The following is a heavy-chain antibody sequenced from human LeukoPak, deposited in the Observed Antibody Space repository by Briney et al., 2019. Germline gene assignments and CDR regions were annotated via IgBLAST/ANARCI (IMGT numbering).Heavy chain of an antibody. CDR2: ISNSGDT. V-gene: IGHV4-38-2*01. J-gene: IGHJ4*02. CDR3: ARAPGSGWFD. CDR1: GYSISSGYY. Sequence: KPSETLSLTCAVSGYSISSGYYWGWIRQPPGEGLEWIGAISNSGDTYYKPSLKSRLIISLDTFKNHFSLNLISVTAADTAVYYCARAPGSGWFDWGRGTLVTVSS. D-gene: IGHD6-19*01.